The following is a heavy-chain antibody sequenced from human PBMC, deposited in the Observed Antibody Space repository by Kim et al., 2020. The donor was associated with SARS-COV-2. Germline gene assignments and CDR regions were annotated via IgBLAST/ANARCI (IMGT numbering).Heavy chain of an antibody. J-gene: IGHJ5*02. Sequence: SETLSLTCTVSGGSISSSSYYWGWIRQPPGKGLESIGSIYYSGSTYYNPSLKSRVTISVDTSKNQFSLKLSSVTAADTAVYYCARHSLRFLEWANWFDPWGQGTLVTVSS. D-gene: IGHD3-3*01. V-gene: IGHV4-39*01. CDR2: IYYSGST. CDR3: ARHSLRFLEWANWFDP. CDR1: GGSISSSSYY.